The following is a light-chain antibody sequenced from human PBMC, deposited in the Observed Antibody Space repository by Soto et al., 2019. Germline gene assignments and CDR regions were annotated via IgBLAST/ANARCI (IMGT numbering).Light chain of an antibody. J-gene: IGLJ2*01. CDR1: SSDVGGYNY. Sequence: QSALTQPASVSGSPGQSITISCTGTSSDVGGYNYVSWYQQHPGKAPKLMIYEVSNRPSGVSNRFSGSKSGNTASLTITGLQPEDEADYYCQSYDGGLGVSKIFGGGTQLTVL. V-gene: IGLV2-14*01. CDR2: EVS. CDR3: QSYDGGLGVSKI.